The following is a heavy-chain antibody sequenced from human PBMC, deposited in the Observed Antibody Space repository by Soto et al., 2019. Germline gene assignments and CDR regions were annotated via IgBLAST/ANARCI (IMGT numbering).Heavy chain of an antibody. CDR2: ISGSGGST. V-gene: IGHV3-23*01. J-gene: IGHJ6*02. D-gene: IGHD5-12*01. CDR1: GFTFSSYA. Sequence: RLSCAASGFTFSSYAMSWVRQAPGKGLEWVSAISGSGGSTYYADSVKGRFTISRDNSKNTLYLQMNSLRAEDTAVYYCAKDGGRGGYDPHYYYGMDVWGQGTTVTVSS. CDR3: AKDGGRGGYDPHYYYGMDV.